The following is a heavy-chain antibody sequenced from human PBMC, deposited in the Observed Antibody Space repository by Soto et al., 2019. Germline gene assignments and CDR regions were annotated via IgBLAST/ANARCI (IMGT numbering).Heavy chain of an antibody. J-gene: IGHJ2*01. CDR2: INAGNGNT. CDR3: ARGGSLYWYFDL. CDR1: GYTFTSYA. Sequence: QVQLVQSGAEVKKPGASVKVSCKASGYTFTSYAMHWVRQAPGQRLEWMGWINAGNGNTKYSQKFQGRVTITRDTAASTGYMGLSSLRSEDTAVYYCARGGSLYWYFDLWGRGTLVTVSS. D-gene: IGHD1-26*01. V-gene: IGHV1-3*01.